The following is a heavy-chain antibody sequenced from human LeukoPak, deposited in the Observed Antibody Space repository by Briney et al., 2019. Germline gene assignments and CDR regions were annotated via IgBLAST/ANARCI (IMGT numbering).Heavy chain of an antibody. CDR1: GFTVSSNY. J-gene: IGHJ4*02. Sequence: GGSLRLSCAASGFTVSSNYMSWVRQAPGKGLEWVAVISYDGSNKYYADSVKGRFTISRDNSKNTLYLQMNSLRAEDTAVYYCAKDAEGPVWYYFDYWGQGTLVTVSS. CDR2: ISYDGSNK. D-gene: IGHD3-16*01. V-gene: IGHV3-30*18. CDR3: AKDAEGPVWYYFDY.